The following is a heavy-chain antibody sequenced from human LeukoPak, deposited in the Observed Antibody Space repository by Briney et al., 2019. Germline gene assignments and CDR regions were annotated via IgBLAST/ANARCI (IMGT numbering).Heavy chain of an antibody. Sequence: SETLPLTCTVSGGSISSYYWSWIRQPAGKGLEWIGRIYTSGSTNYNPSLKSRVTMSVDTSKNQFSLKLSSVTAADTAVYYCARVPSSSWDNWFDPWGQGTLVTVSS. CDR3: ARVPSSSWDNWFDP. D-gene: IGHD6-13*01. CDR1: GGSISSYY. CDR2: IYTSGST. V-gene: IGHV4-4*07. J-gene: IGHJ5*02.